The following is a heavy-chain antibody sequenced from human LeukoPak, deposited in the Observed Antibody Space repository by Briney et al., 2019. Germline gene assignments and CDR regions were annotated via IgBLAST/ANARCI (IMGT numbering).Heavy chain of an antibody. V-gene: IGHV1-69*13. J-gene: IGHJ5*02. D-gene: IGHD2-2*01. CDR1: GGTFSSYA. CDR2: IIPIFGTA. Sequence: SVKVSCKASGGTFSSYAISWVRQAPGQGLEWMGGIIPIFGTANYAQKFQGRVTITADESTSTAYMELSGLRSEDTAVYYCARGYCSSTSCLPRPRNWFDPWGQGTLVTVSS. CDR3: ARGYCSSTSCLPRPRNWFDP.